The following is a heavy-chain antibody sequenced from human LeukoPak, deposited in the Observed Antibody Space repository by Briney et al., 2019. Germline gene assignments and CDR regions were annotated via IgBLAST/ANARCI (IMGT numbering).Heavy chain of an antibody. Sequence: SETLSLTCTVSGGSISSYYWSWIRQPPGKGLEWIGYIYYSGSTNYNPSLKSRVTISVDTSKNQFPLKLSSVTAADTAVYYCARYYTGRFDYWGQGTLVTVSS. D-gene: IGHD3-10*01. CDR1: GGSISSYY. J-gene: IGHJ4*02. CDR3: ARYYTGRFDY. CDR2: IYYSGST. V-gene: IGHV4-59*01.